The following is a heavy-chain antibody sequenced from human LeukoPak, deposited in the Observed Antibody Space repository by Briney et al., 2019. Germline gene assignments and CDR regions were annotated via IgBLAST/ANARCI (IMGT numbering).Heavy chain of an antibody. CDR1: GYTFISYY. J-gene: IGHJ4*01. D-gene: IGHD4-17*01. CDR3: AGGKYGDWYFDY. V-gene: IGHV1-46*01. CDR2: INPSAGNT. Sequence: ASVKVSCKASGYTFISYYMYWVRQAPGHGLEWMGFINPSAGNTAYAQKFQGRVTMTRDTSTSTVYMDLTSLRSDDTAVYYCAGGKYGDWYFDYWGQGSLVTVSS.